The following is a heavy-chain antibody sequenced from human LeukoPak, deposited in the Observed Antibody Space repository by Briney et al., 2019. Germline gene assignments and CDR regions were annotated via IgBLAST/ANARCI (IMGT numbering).Heavy chain of an antibody. D-gene: IGHD2-2*01. CDR3: AKRTRGIFYGMDV. CDR1: GGCVSGDY. J-gene: IGHJ6*02. Sequence: PSETLSITTADYGGCVSGDYWGWIRPPPWQGLPLFGEINHSGSTNYNPSLKSRVTISVDTSENQFSLKLSSVTAADTAVYYCAKRTRGIFYGMDVWGQGTTVTVSS. CDR2: INHSGST. V-gene: IGHV4-34*01.